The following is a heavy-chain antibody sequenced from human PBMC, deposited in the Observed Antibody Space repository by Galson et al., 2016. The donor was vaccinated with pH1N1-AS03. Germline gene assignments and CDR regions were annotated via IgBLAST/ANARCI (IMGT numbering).Heavy chain of an antibody. D-gene: IGHD6-19*01. CDR1: GGSINSHY. Sequence: SETLSLTCTVSGGSINSHYWSWIRQPPGKGLEWIGCIHYSGSTNYNPSLKSRVTISLDTSKRQLSLKLSSVTAADTALYYCARSPRLISVAGTFPSRFDFWGQGTLVTVSS. CDR3: ARSPRLISVAGTFPSRFDF. J-gene: IGHJ4*02. CDR2: IHYSGST. V-gene: IGHV4-59*08.